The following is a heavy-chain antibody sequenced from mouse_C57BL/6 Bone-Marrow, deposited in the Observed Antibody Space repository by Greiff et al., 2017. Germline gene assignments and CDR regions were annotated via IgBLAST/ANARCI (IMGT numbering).Heavy chain of an antibody. CDR3: ARSDGYGYYAMDY. CDR2: INPSTGGT. D-gene: IGHD2-2*01. Sequence: VQLQQSGPELVKPGASVKISCKASGYSFTGYYMNWVKQSPEKSLEWIGEINPSTGGTTYNQKFKAKATLTVDKSSSTANMQLKSLTSEDSAVYYGARSDGYGYYAMDYWGQGTSVTVSS. CDR1: GYSFTGYY. V-gene: IGHV1-42*01. J-gene: IGHJ4*01.